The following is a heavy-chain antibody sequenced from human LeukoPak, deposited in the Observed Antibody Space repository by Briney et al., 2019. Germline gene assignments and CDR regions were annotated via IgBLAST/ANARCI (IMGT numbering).Heavy chain of an antibody. CDR3: ASGSVSPDYYDSSGYYPLLGY. D-gene: IGHD3-22*01. CDR1: GGSFSGYY. Sequence: PSETLSLTCALYGGSFSGYYWSWIRQPPGKGLEWIGEINHSGSTNYNPSLKSRVTISVDTSKNQFSLKLSSVTAADTAVYYCASGSVSPDYYDSSGYYPLLGYWGQGTLVTVSS. J-gene: IGHJ4*02. CDR2: INHSGST. V-gene: IGHV4-34*01.